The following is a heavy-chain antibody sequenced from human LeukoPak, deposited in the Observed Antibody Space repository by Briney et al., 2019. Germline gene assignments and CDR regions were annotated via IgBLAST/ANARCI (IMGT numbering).Heavy chain of an antibody. CDR3: ARGVKDGYNFYYFDY. CDR2: IYTSGST. Sequence: SETLSLTCTVSGGSISSYYWSWIRQPAGKGLEWIGRIYTSGSTNYNPSPKSRVTMSVDTSKNQFSLKLSSVTAADTAVYYCARGVKDGYNFYYFDYWAREPWSPSPQ. CDR1: GGSISSYY. V-gene: IGHV4-4*07. D-gene: IGHD5-24*01. J-gene: IGHJ4*02.